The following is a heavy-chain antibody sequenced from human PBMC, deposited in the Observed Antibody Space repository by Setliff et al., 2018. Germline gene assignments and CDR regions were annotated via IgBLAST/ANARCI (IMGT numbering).Heavy chain of an antibody. CDR2: IIHSGST. V-gene: IGHV4-34*12. CDR3: ASWGSGSYYPPHY. Sequence: SETLSLTCAVYGGSFSGYYWSWIRQPPGKRLEWIGEIIHSGSTNYNPSLKSRVTISVDTSKNQFSLKLSSVTAADTAVYYCASWGSGSYYPPHYWGQGTLVTVSS. J-gene: IGHJ4*02. D-gene: IGHD1-26*01. CDR1: GGSFSGYY.